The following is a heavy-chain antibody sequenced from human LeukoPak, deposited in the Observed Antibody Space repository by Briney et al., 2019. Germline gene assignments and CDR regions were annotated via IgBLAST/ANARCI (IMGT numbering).Heavy chain of an antibody. Sequence: ISXXXXTXYYADSVKGRFTISRDNAKNSLYLKMKSLRAEDTAVYYCARDGHYYDSSGYQLYYYYYGMDVWGQGTTVTVSS. CDR2: ISXXXXTX. V-gene: IGHV3-11*01. J-gene: IGHJ6*02. CDR3: ARDGHYYDSSGYQLYYYYYGMDV. D-gene: IGHD3-22*01.